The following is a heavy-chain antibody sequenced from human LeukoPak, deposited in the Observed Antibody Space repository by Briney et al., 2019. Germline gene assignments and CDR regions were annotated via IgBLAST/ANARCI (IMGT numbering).Heavy chain of an antibody. CDR1: GFTFSSYS. CDR2: ISSSSSYI. CDR3: ARDVEQLWSSDY. D-gene: IGHD5-18*01. Sequence: GGSLRLSCAASGFTFSSYSMNWVRQAPGKGLEWVSSISSSSSYIYYADSVKGRFTISRDNAKKSLYLQMNSLRAEDTAVYYCARDVEQLWSSDYWSQGTLVTVSS. J-gene: IGHJ4*02. V-gene: IGHV3-21*01.